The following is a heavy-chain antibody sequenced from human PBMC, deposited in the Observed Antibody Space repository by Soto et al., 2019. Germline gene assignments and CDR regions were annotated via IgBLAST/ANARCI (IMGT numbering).Heavy chain of an antibody. V-gene: IGHV4-4*02. D-gene: IGHD4-17*01. Sequence: SETLSLTCAVSSGSISSSHWWSWVRQPPGKGLEWIGEIYHSGSTNYKPSLRSRVTMSVDKSKNQFSLNLSSVTAADTAVYYCARGGDYRFDYWGQGILVTVSS. CDR1: SGSISSSHW. CDR2: IYHSGST. CDR3: ARGGDYRFDY. J-gene: IGHJ4*02.